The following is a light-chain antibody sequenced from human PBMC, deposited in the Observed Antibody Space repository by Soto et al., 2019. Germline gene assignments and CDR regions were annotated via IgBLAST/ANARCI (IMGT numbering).Light chain of an antibody. CDR1: QSVASN. Sequence: EIVMTQSTASLSVSPGDGATLSCRASQSVASNVAWYQQKPGQGPRLLIHGASTRAVGVPARFSGSGSGTDFTLTISSLQSEDFAVYYCQQYHNWPPQYTFGQGTKLQIK. J-gene: IGKJ2*01. CDR3: QQYHNWPPQYT. CDR2: GAS. V-gene: IGKV3-15*01.